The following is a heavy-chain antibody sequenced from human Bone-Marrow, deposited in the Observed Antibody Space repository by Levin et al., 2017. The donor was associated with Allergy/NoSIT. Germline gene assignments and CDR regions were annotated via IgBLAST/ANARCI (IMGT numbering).Heavy chain of an antibody. D-gene: IGHD3-9*01. CDR3: ARVESRYFDWLYPGYYFDY. Sequence: SETLSLTCAVYGGSFSGYYWSWIRQPPGKGLEWIGEINHSGSTNYNPSLKSRVTISVDTSKNQFSLKLSSVTAADTAVYYCARVESRYFDWLYPGYYFDYWGQGTLVTVSS. J-gene: IGHJ4*02. CDR1: GGSFSGYY. CDR2: INHSGST. V-gene: IGHV4-34*01.